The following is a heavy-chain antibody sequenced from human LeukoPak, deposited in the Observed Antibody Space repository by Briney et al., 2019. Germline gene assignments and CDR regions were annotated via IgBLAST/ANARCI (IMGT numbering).Heavy chain of an antibody. V-gene: IGHV3-21*01. CDR2: ISRRSTYI. J-gene: IGHJ4*02. CDR3: AHLPSSGTGIVDY. Sequence: PGGSLRLSYAASGFTFSSYTMNWVRQAPGKGLEWVSSISRRSTYIYYADSVKGRFTISRDNAKNSLYLQMNSLRAEDTAVYYCAHLPSSGTGIVDYWGQGTLVTVSS. CDR1: GFTFSSYT. D-gene: IGHD3-10*01.